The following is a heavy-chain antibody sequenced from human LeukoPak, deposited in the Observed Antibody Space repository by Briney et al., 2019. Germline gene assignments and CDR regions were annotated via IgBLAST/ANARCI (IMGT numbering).Heavy chain of an antibody. Sequence: GGSLRLSCAASGFTFSSYWMHWVRQAPGKGLVWVSRINSGGSSTSYADSVKGRFTISRDNAKNTLYLQMNSLRAEDTAVYYCARASIRGSGSNRYNWFDPWGQGTLVTVSS. D-gene: IGHD3-10*01. CDR2: INSGGSST. J-gene: IGHJ5*02. V-gene: IGHV3-74*01. CDR1: GFTFSSYW. CDR3: ARASIRGSGSNRYNWFDP.